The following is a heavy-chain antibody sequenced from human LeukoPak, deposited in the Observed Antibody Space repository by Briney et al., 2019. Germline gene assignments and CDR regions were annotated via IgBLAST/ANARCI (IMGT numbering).Heavy chain of an antibody. Sequence: PGGSLRLSCAASGFTFNNYAMHWVHQAPGKGLEWVAVISYDGSNKFYADSVMGRFTISRDNSKNTLYLQMNSLRAEDTAVYFCARDPQYHAFDIWGQGTMVTVSS. CDR2: ISYDGSNK. CDR3: ARDPQYHAFDI. J-gene: IGHJ3*02. V-gene: IGHV3-30-3*01. CDR1: GFTFNNYA. D-gene: IGHD4-11*01.